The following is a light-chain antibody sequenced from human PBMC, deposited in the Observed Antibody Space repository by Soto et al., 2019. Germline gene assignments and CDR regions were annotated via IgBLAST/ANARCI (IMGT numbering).Light chain of an antibody. CDR3: QQYSDWPRT. Sequence: IVLTQSPATLSVSPGERVTLSCRASHNIRDKLAWYQQKPGQAPRLLIYAASSRVTAVPARFSGSGSGTEFTLTISSLQSGDFAVYYCQQYSDWPRTFGGGTKVESK. V-gene: IGKV3-15*01. J-gene: IGKJ4*01. CDR1: HNIRDK. CDR2: AAS.